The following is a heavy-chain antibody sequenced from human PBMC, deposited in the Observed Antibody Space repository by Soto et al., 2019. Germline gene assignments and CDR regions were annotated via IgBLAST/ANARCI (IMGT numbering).Heavy chain of an antibody. Sequence: QVQLVESGGGVIQPGTSLSLSCGASGFTFSSFGMYWVRQAPGKGLEWVAVVSYDGNHKYYADSVKGRFTVSRDNAKNMLYLQMNSLRGEDTAVYYCAKDVGQQLVLNYGMDVWGQGTTVTVSS. CDR2: VSYDGNHK. D-gene: IGHD6-13*01. CDR1: GFTFSSFG. J-gene: IGHJ6*02. V-gene: IGHV3-30*18. CDR3: AKDVGQQLVLNYGMDV.